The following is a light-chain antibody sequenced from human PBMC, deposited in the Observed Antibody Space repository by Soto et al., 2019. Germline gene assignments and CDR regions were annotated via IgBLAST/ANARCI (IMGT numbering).Light chain of an antibody. J-gene: IGKJ5*01. CDR1: QNIRTY. CDR3: QQSYTTPIT. Sequence: DRQMNQSPYSLSASLGDRVTISCRASQNIRTYLNWYQQKPGKAPKLLIYATSSLQSGVPSRFSGSGSGTDFPLTISSQQPEDFATYVCQQSYTTPITFGQGARLEI. CDR2: ATS. V-gene: IGKV1-39*01.